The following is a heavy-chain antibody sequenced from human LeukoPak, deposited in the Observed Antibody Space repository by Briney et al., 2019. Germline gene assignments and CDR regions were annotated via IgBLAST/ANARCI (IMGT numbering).Heavy chain of an antibody. CDR1: GGSFSGYY. CDR2: INHSGST. Sequence: SETLSLTCAVYGGSFSGYYWSWIRQPPGKGLEWIGEINHSGSTNYNPSLKGRVTISVDTSKNQLSLKLSSVTAADTAVYYCASGYCSSTSCRRPLYYYYYYMDVWGKGTTVTVSS. D-gene: IGHD2-2*01. V-gene: IGHV4-34*01. CDR3: ASGYCSSTSCRRPLYYYYYYMDV. J-gene: IGHJ6*03.